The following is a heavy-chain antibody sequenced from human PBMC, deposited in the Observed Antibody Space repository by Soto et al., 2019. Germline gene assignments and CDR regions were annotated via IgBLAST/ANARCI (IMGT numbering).Heavy chain of an antibody. J-gene: IGHJ6*02. CDR3: ARVKGGIVVVPAATPWVGNYYYYGMDV. D-gene: IGHD2-2*01. V-gene: IGHV1-18*01. CDR2: ISAYNGNT. Sequence: ASVKVSCKASGYTFTSYGISWVRQAPGQGLEWMGWISAYNGNTNYAQKLQGRVTMTTDTSTSTAYMELRSLRSDDTAVYYCARVKGGIVVVPAATPWVGNYYYYGMDVWGQGTTVTVSS. CDR1: GYTFTSYG.